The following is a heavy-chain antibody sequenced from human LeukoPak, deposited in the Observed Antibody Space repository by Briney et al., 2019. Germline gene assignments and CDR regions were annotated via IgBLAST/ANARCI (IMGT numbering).Heavy chain of an antibody. J-gene: IGHJ4*02. V-gene: IGHV1-18*01. CDR3: ARDESGSFDY. CDR2: ISLYNGNT. CDR1: DYTFSSYG. Sequence: GASVKVSCKASDYTFSSYGISWVRQAPGQGLEWMGWISLYNGNTKYAQKLQDRVTMTADTSTTTAYMEVRSLRSGGTAVYYCARDESGSFDYWGQGTLVTVSS. D-gene: IGHD3-10*01.